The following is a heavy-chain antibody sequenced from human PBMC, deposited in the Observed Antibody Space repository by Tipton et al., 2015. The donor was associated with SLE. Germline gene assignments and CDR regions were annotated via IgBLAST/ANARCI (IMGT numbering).Heavy chain of an antibody. CDR3: AKERVGGVMGWYFDV. J-gene: IGHJ2*01. V-gene: IGHV4-4*07. CDR2: IYTSGTT. Sequence: TLSLTCIVSGGSMNSFYWSWIRQSAAQGLEWIGRIYTSGTTSYNPSLKSRVSMSIDTSKNQFSLKVSSVTAADTAVYYCAKERVGGVMGWYFDVWGRGTLVSVSS. D-gene: IGHD1-26*01. CDR1: GGSMNSFY.